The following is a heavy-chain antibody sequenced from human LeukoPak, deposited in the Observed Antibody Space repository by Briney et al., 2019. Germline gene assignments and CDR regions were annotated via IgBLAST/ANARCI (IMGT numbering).Heavy chain of an antibody. D-gene: IGHD3-10*01. CDR2: ISPYNGNT. V-gene: IGHV1-18*01. J-gene: IGHJ1*01. Sequence: GASVKVSCKASGYSFTNYGISWVRQAPGQGLEWVGWISPYNGNTNYAQKFQGRVTMTEDTSTDTAYMELSSLRSEDTAVYYCATGRQVRTEYFQHWGQGTLVTVSS. CDR3: ATGRQVRTEYFQH. CDR1: GYSFTNYG.